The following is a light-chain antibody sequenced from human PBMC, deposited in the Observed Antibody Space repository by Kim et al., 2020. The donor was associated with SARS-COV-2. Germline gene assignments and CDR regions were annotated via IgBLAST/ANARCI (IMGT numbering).Light chain of an antibody. V-gene: IGKV3-20*01. CDR2: DAS. CDR1: QSVNSDY. CDR3: QQYGTSPRT. J-gene: IGKJ1*01. Sequence: SPGERATLACRASQSVNSDYLAWYQQKPGQAPRLLIHDASTRATGIPDRFSGSGSGTDFVLTISRLEPEDFAVYYCQQYGTSPRTFGQGTKVDIK.